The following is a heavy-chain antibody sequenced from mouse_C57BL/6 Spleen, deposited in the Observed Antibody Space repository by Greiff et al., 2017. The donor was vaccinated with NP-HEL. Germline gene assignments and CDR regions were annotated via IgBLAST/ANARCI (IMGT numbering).Heavy chain of an antibody. D-gene: IGHD1-1*01. J-gene: IGHJ2*01. CDR1: GYAFSSYW. V-gene: IGHV1-80*01. CDR2: IYPGDGDT. CDR3: ARATTVVAPSYYFDY. Sequence: QVHVKQSGAELVKPGASVKISCKASGYAFSSYWMNWVKQRPGKGLEWIGQIYPGDGDTNYNGKFKGKATLTADKSSSTAYMQLSSLTSEDSAVYFCARATTVVAPSYYFDYWGQGTTLTVSS.